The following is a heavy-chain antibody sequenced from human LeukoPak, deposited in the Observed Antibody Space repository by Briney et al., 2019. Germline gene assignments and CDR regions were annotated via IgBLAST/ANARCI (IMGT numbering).Heavy chain of an antibody. V-gene: IGHV6-1*01. CDR3: AREGSYFDY. CDR2: TYYRSDWYS. J-gene: IGHJ4*02. Sequence: SQTLSLTCAISGDRVSSNSAAWNWIRQSPSRGLEWLGRTYYRSDWYSDYAVSVKSRVSITPDTAKNQFSLQLNSVTPEDTAIYYCAREGSYFDYWGQGTRVTVSS. CDR1: GDRVSSNSAA.